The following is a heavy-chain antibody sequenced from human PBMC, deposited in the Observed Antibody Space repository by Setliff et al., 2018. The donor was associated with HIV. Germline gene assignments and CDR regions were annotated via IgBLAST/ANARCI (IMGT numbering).Heavy chain of an antibody. CDR1: GGSISTSRYY. CDR3: ASLDGSESPYIYYYYMDV. D-gene: IGHD3-10*01. Sequence: SETLSLTCTVSGGSISTSRYYWGWIRQPPGKGLEWIGSINYRGNTYYNPSLKSRAAISVDTSKNQISLKLSSVTAADTAVYYCASLDGSESPYIYYYYMDVRGEGTAVTVSS. V-gene: IGHV4-39*01. CDR2: INYRGNT. J-gene: IGHJ6*03.